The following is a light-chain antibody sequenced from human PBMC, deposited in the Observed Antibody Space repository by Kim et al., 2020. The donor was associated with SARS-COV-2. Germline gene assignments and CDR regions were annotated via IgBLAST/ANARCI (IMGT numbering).Light chain of an antibody. CDR1: NIGSKR. V-gene: IGLV3-21*04. CDR2: YDS. J-gene: IGLJ2*01. Sequence: PGQTARITCGGNNIGSKRVHWYQQKPGQAPVLVIYYDSDRPSGIPERFSGSNSGNTATLTISRVEAGDEADYYCQVWDSSSDHPGVFGGGTKLTVL. CDR3: QVWDSSSDHPGV.